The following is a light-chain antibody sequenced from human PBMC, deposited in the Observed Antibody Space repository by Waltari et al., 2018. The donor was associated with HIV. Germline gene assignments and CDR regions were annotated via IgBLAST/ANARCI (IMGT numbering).Light chain of an antibody. V-gene: IGLV1-44*01. CDR2: SNN. CDR1: RLNIGRND. CDR3: AAWDESLNAWV. Sequence: QSVLPQPPPPPGTPGQRATISSSGIRLNIGRNDVNWDQQVPGTAPKFLMYSNNKRPSGVPDRFSGSKSGTSASLAISGLQADDEADYYCAAWDESLNAWVFGGGTRLTVL. J-gene: IGLJ3*02.